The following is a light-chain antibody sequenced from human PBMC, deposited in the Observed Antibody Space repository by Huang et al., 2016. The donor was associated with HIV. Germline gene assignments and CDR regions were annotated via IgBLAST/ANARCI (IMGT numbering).Light chain of an antibody. J-gene: IGKJ5*01. CDR3: QQVKSFPIN. CDR1: QAISSW. V-gene: IGKV1-12*01. Sequence: DIHMTQSPSSVSASVGDSVTITCRASQAISSWLAWYQQKPGKAPKLLIYAASVLENGVPTRFSGSGSGTEFTLTISSLQPKDFASYYCQQVKSFPINFGQGTRLEIK. CDR2: AAS.